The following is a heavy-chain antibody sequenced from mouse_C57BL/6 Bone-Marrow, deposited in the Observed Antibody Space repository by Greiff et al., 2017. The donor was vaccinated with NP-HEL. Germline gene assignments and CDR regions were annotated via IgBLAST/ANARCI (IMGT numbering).Heavy chain of an antibody. CDR3: ARRGYFYWYFDV. CDR1: GYSFTGYY. J-gene: IGHJ1*03. D-gene: IGHD2-3*01. V-gene: IGHV1-42*01. CDR2: ISPSTGGT. Sequence: EVQLQQSGPELVKPGDSVKISCKASGYSFTGYYMNWVKQSPEKSLEWIGEISPSTGGTTYNQKFTATATLTVDKSSSTAYMQLKSLTAEDSAVYYCARRGYFYWYFDVWGTGTTVTVSS.